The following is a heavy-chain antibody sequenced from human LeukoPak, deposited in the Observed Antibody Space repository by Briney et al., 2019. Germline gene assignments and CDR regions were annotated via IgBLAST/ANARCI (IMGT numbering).Heavy chain of an antibody. CDR2: IYYSGST. J-gene: IGHJ6*03. D-gene: IGHD3-10*01. CDR1: GGSISSYY. Sequence: PSETLSLTCTVSGGSISSYYWSWIRQPPGKGLEWIGYIYYSGSTNYNPSLKSRVTISVDTSKNQFSLKLSSVTAADAAIYYCARRAYYYGSGSASYYYYMDVWGKGTTVTVSS. V-gene: IGHV4-59*01. CDR3: ARRAYYYGSGSASYYYYMDV.